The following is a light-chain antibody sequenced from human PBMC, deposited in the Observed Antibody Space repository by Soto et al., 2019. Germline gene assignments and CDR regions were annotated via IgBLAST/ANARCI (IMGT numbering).Light chain of an antibody. Sequence: EIVITQSAATVSVSQGARATLYCRAAQSIRSLLAWYQQKPCQAHRLLISGASSRATGIPDRFSGSVSGTDFTLTISRLEPEDFALYYCQHYVERSPITFCQRTRLEIK. V-gene: IGKV3-20*01. CDR2: GAS. J-gene: IGKJ5*01. CDR1: QSIRSL. CDR3: QHYVERSPIT.